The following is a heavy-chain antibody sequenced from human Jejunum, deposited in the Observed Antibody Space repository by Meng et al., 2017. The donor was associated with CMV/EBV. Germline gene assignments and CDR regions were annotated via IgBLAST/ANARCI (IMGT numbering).Heavy chain of an antibody. Sequence: KHVSGHSRAAGEGLKCDSASYRPSTTYEAGSMKSRFTISRDTSKNTVYLQLNSLRTEDTAIYYCAKGRESCGGGSFDPDYWGQGTLVTVSS. CDR1: KH. J-gene: IGHJ4*02. CDR3: AKGRESCGGGSFDPDY. V-gene: IGHV3-66*02. D-gene: IGHD2-15*01. CDR2: SYRPSTT.